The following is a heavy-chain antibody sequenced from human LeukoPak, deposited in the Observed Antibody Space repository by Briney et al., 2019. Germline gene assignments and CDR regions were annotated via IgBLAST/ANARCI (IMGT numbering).Heavy chain of an antibody. J-gene: IGHJ4*02. D-gene: IGHD5-18*01. CDR1: GLSVSYKF. CDR2: IYNAGNT. Sequence: GGSLRLSCAASGLSVSYKFMNWVRQAPGKGLEWVSGIYNAGNTFYADSVKGRFTISRNISKNTLSLQMHSLRAEDTAMYYCAKDLRRGYSYGLDYWGQGTLVTVSS. CDR3: AKDLRRGYSYGLDY. V-gene: IGHV3-66*01.